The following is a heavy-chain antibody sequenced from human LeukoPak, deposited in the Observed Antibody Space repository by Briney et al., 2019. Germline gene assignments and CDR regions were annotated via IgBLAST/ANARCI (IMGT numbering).Heavy chain of an antibody. CDR3: ASLYSYEFSTGYYYGMDV. D-gene: IGHD5-18*01. J-gene: IGHJ6*02. V-gene: IGHV3-21*01. CDR2: ISSSSYI. Sequence: GGSLRLSCAASGFTFSSYSMNWVRQAPGKGLEWVSSISSSSYIYYADSVKGRFTISRDNAKNSLYLQMNSLRAEDTAVYYRASLYSYEFSTGYYYGMDVWGQGTTVTVSS. CDR1: GFTFSSYS.